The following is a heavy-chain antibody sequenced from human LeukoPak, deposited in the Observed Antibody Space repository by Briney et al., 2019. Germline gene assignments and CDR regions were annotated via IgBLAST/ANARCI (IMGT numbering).Heavy chain of an antibody. CDR3: AKAYGGNSKANAFDI. CDR1: GFTFSSYA. V-gene: IGHV3-23*01. J-gene: IGHJ3*02. CDR2: ISGSGGST. D-gene: IGHD4-23*01. Sequence: PGGSLRLSCAASGFTFSSYAMSWVRQAPGKGLEWVSAISGSGGSTYYADSVKGRFTISRDNSKNTLCLQMNGLRAEDTAVYYCAKAYGGNSKANAFDIWGQGTMVTVSS.